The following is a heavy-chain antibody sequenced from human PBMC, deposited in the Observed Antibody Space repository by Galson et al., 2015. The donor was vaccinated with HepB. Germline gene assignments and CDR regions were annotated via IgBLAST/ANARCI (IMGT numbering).Heavy chain of an antibody. D-gene: IGHD4-17*01. CDR3: ARDPSDGDHRHHFDY. V-gene: IGHV3-20*01. J-gene: IGHJ4*02. Sequence: SLRLSCAASGFTFDDYGMGWVRQAPGKGLEWVSGINCEGGSTGYADSVKGRFTISRDNAKNSLYLQMNSLRAEDTALYHCARDPSDGDHRHHFDYWGQGTLVTVSS. CDR1: GFTFDDYG. CDR2: INCEGGST.